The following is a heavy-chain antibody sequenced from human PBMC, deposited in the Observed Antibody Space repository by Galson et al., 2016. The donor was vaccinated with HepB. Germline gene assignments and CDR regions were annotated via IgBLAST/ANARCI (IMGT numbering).Heavy chain of an antibody. CDR3: VHIVHSGSYYYFAY. CDR2: IYWDGDE. D-gene: IGHD1-26*01. Sequence: PALVKPTQTLTLTCIFSGFSLSTTGVGVGWMRQPPGMTLEWLAHIYWDGDERYSPSLKSRLTITKDTSKNRVVLTMTNMDPVDTATYYCVHIVHSGSYYYFAYWGQGTLATVSS. J-gene: IGHJ4*02. CDR1: GFSLSTTGVG. V-gene: IGHV2-5*02.